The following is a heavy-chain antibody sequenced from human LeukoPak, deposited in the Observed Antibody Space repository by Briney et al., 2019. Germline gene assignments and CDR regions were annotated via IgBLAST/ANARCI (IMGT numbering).Heavy chain of an antibody. V-gene: IGHV3-30*02. CDR2: IRYDGSNK. CDR3: AKEAYYYDSSGYYPTKYFDY. CDR1: GFTFSSYG. J-gene: IGHJ4*02. D-gene: IGHD3-22*01. Sequence: GGSLRLSCAASGFTFSSYGMHWVRQAPGKGLEWVAFIRYDGSNKYYADSVKGRFTISRDNSKNTLYLQMNSLRVEDTAVYYCAKEAYYYDSSGYYPTKYFDYWGQGTLVTVSS.